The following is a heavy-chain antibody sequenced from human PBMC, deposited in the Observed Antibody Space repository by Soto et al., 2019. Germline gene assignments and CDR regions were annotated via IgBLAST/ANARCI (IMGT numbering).Heavy chain of an antibody. Sequence: SVNFSCKTSGGTFSTYTLAWVRQAPGEGLESVRGVIPIFGTANYPQKFKGRVTITADESTSTAYMELSSLRSEDTAVYYCARSQDSSGYWNSCFDPWGQGILVTVYS. CDR2: VIPIFGTA. CDR1: GGTFSTYT. J-gene: IGHJ5*02. CDR3: ARSQDSSGYWNSCFDP. D-gene: IGHD3-22*01. V-gene: IGHV1-69*13.